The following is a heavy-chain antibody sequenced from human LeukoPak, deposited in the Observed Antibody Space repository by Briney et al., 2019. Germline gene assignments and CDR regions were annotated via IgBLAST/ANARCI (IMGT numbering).Heavy chain of an antibody. V-gene: IGHV1-18*01. CDR2: ISAYNGNT. J-gene: IGHJ4*02. CDR1: GYTFTSYG. D-gene: IGHD6-19*01. CDR3: ASGYSSGWHGRGDYFDY. Sequence: ASVKVSCKASGYTFTSYGISWVRQAPGQGLEWMGWISAYNGNTNYAQKFQGRVTITADKSTSTAYMELSSLRSEDTAVYYCASGYSSGWHGRGDYFDYWGQGTLVTVSS.